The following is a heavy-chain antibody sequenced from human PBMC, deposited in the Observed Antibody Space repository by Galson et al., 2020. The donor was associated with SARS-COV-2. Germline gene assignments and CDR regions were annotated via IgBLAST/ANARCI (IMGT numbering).Heavy chain of an antibody. Sequence: SETLSLTCAVYGGSFSGYYWSWIRQPPGKGLEWIGEINHSGSTNYNPSLKSRVTISVDTSKNQFSLKLSSVTAADTAVYYCARGRYSSSWYGQRGWCDPWGQGTLVTVSA. D-gene: IGHD6-13*01. CDR2: INHSGST. CDR3: ARGRYSSSWYGQRGWCDP. J-gene: IGHJ5*02. V-gene: IGHV4-34*01. CDR1: GGSFSGYY.